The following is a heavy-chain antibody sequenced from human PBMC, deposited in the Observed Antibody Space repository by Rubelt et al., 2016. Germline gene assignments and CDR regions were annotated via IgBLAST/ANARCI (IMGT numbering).Heavy chain of an antibody. Sequence: QVQLQESGPGLVKPSETLSLTCTVSGGSVSSGSYYWSWIRQPPGKGLAWLGYIYYSGSTNYNPSLKSRFTISVDTAKNQFSLKLSSVTAADTAVYYCARRRNTAMVTNWYFDLWGRGTLVTVSS. D-gene: IGHD5-18*01. CDR3: ARRRNTAMVTNWYFDL. CDR2: IYYSGST. J-gene: IGHJ2*01. CDR1: GGSVSSGSYY. V-gene: IGHV4-61*01.